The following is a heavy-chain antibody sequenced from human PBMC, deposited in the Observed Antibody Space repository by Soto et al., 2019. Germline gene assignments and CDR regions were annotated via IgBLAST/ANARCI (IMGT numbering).Heavy chain of an antibody. CDR2: ISGSGDST. Sequence: EVQLLESGGGFVQPGGSLRLSCAASGFTFSSYAMDWVRQAPGKGLEWVSGISGSGDSTYYADSVKGRFTISRDNSKNTRYLQMNSLRADDTAVYYCAKEGLVRGVINYFDYWGQGTLVTVSS. V-gene: IGHV3-23*01. CDR1: GFTFSSYA. J-gene: IGHJ4*02. CDR3: AKEGLVRGVINYFDY. D-gene: IGHD3-10*01.